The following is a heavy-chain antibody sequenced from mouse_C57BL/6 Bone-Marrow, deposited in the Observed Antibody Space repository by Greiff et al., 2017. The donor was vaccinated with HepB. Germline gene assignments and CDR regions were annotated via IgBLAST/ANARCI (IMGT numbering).Heavy chain of an antibody. CDR1: GYAFSSYW. CDR3: ASYYGSSYFDV. CDR2: IYPGDGDT. J-gene: IGHJ1*03. D-gene: IGHD1-1*01. V-gene: IGHV1-80*01. Sequence: VQVVESGAELVKPGASVKISCKASGYAFSSYWMNWVKQRPGKGLEWIGQIYPGDGDTNYNGKFKGKATLTADKSSSTAYMQLSSLTSEDSAVYFCASYYGSSYFDVWGTGTTVTVSS.